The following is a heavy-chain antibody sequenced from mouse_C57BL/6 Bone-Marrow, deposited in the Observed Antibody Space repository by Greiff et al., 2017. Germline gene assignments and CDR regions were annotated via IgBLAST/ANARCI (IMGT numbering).Heavy chain of an antibody. J-gene: IGHJ2*01. Sequence: QVQLQQPGAELVKPGASVKLSCKASGYTFTSYWMHWVKQRPGQGLEWIGMIHPNSGSTNYNEKFKSKATLTVDKSSSTAYMQLSSLTSEDSAVYYCARKGWLLSFDCWGQGTTLTVSS. D-gene: IGHD2-3*01. CDR3: ARKGWLLSFDC. CDR1: GYTFTSYW. V-gene: IGHV1-64*01. CDR2: IHPNSGST.